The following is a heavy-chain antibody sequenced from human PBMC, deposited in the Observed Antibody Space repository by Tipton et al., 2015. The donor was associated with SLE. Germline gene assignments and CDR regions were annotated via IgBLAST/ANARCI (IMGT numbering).Heavy chain of an antibody. V-gene: IGHV4-59*12. CDR3: ARGDSSGQFDY. CDR1: GGSISSYY. CDR2: IYYSGST. D-gene: IGHD3-22*01. J-gene: IGHJ4*02. Sequence: TLSLTCTVSGGSISSYYWSWIRQPPGKGLEWIGYIYYSGSTYYNPSLKSRVTISVDRSKNQFSLKLSSVTAADTAVYYCARGDSSGQFDYWGQGTLVTVSS.